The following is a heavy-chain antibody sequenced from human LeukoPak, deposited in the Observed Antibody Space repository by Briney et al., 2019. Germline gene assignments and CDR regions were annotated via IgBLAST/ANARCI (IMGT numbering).Heavy chain of an antibody. V-gene: IGHV4-34*01. Sequence: SETLSLTCAVYGGSFSGYYWSWIRQPPGKGLEWIGEINHSGSTNYNPSLKSRVTISVDTSKNQFSLKLSSVTAADTAVYYCAMLRFLEWSYDYWGQGTLVTVSS. CDR2: INHSGST. CDR3: AMLRFLEWSYDY. D-gene: IGHD3-3*01. J-gene: IGHJ4*02. CDR1: GGSFSGYY.